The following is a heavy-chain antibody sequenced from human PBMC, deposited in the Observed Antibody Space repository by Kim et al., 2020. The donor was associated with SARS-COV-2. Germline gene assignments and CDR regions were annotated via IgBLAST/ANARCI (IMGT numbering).Heavy chain of an antibody. D-gene: IGHD6-13*01. Sequence: KGRFSSSRENSKNTLYLQMNSLRAEDTAVYYCAKAPSTSWLTGLGLYFDYWGQGTQVTVSS. CDR3: AKAPSTSWLTGLGLYFDY. V-gene: IGHV3-23*01. J-gene: IGHJ4*02.